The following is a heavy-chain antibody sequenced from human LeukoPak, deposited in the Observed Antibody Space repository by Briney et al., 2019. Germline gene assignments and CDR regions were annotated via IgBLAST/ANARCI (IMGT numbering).Heavy chain of an antibody. D-gene: IGHD1-26*01. Sequence: GGSLRLSCAASGFTFDDYTMHWVRQAPGKGLEWVSLISWDGGSTYYADSVKGRFTISRDNSKNSLYLQMNSLRTEDTASYYCAKDRVGAPDYWGQGTLVTVSS. CDR1: GFTFDDYT. CDR3: AKDRVGAPDY. CDR2: ISWDGGST. V-gene: IGHV3-43*01. J-gene: IGHJ4*02.